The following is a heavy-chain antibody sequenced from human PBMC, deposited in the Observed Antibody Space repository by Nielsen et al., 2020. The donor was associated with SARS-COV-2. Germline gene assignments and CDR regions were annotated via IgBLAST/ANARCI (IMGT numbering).Heavy chain of an antibody. D-gene: IGHD3-10*01. CDR1: GFTFSIYS. CDR3: ARRWFGSGSDREAFDV. J-gene: IGHJ3*01. V-gene: IGHV3-21*01. Sequence: GGSLRLSCAASGFTFSIYSMTWVRQAPGQGLEWVAAIDGSSSYIYHADAVKGRLTISRDNAKNSLFLQMDSLRAEDTAVYYCARRWFGSGSDREAFDVWGRGTMVTVSS. CDR2: IDGSSSYI.